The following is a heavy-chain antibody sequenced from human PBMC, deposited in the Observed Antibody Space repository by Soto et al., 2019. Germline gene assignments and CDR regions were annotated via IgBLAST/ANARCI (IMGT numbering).Heavy chain of an antibody. CDR3: ARAPYCTGGSCSSRVHDY. CDR2: IKRDGSEI. J-gene: IGHJ4*02. CDR1: GFTFSGYW. D-gene: IGHD2-15*01. Sequence: PGGSLRLSCAASGFTFSGYWMSWVRQAPGKGLEWVANIKRDGSEIYYADSVKGRFTISRDNAKDSLYLQMNSLRAEDTAVYYCARAPYCTGGSCSSRVHDYRGKGPLVTTSS. V-gene: IGHV3-7*03.